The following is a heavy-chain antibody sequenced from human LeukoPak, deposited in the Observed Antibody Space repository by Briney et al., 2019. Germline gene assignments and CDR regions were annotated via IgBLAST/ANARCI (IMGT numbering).Heavy chain of an antibody. J-gene: IGHJ4*02. CDR3: ARDLPYYYDSSGCYYVPL. D-gene: IGHD3-22*01. CDR2: IYTSGST. V-gene: IGHV4-4*07. CDR1: GGSISSYY. Sequence: SETLSLTCTVSGGSISSYYWSWIRQPAGKGLEWIGRIYTSGSTNNNPSLKSRVTMSVDTSKNQFSLKLSSVTAADTAVYYCARDLPYYYDSSGCYYVPLWGQGTLVTVSS.